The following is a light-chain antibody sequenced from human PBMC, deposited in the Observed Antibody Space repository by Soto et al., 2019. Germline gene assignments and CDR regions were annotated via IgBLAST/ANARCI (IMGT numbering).Light chain of an antibody. Sequence: QSVLTQPPSVSGTPGQRASISCSGSRSNIGINAVDWYHQLPGTAPKVLIYANSQRPSGVPDRFSGSKSGTSASLAINGLQSDDEAHYYCAAWDDSLNGLVFGGGTKVTVL. CDR2: ANS. V-gene: IGLV1-44*01. CDR3: AAWDDSLNGLV. J-gene: IGLJ2*01. CDR1: RSNIGINA.